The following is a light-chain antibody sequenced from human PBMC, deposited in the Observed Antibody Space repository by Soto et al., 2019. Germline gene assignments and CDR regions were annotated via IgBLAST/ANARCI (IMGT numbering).Light chain of an antibody. CDR2: KAS. CDR3: QQYTNYQWT. V-gene: IGKV1-5*03. CDR1: QSISSW. Sequence: DIHMTKSPSTLSASLTNIVTITFRASQSISSWLAWYQQKPGKAPKLLIYKASTLKSGVPSRFSGSGSGTEFTLTIISLQPDDFVTYYCQQYTNYQWTFGQGTKVDIK. J-gene: IGKJ1*01.